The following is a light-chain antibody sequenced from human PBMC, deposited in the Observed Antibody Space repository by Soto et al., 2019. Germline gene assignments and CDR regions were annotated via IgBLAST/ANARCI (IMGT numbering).Light chain of an antibody. Sequence: QSALTQPASVSGSPGQSITISCTGTSSDVGGYNYVSWYQQHPVKAPKLIIYEVSNRPSGVSNRFSGSKSDNTASLTISGLQAEDEADYYCSSYTISNTYVVGTGTKLTVL. J-gene: IGLJ1*01. CDR1: SSDVGGYNY. CDR2: EVS. CDR3: SSYTISNTYV. V-gene: IGLV2-14*01.